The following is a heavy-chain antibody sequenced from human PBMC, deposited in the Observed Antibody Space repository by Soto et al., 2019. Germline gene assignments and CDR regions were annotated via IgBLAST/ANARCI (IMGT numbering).Heavy chain of an antibody. V-gene: IGHV3-48*02. D-gene: IGHD3-10*01. CDR2: ISGSSSTI. CDR1: GFTFSAYN. Sequence: EVQLVESGGGLVQPGGSLRLSCAASGFTFSAYNMNWVRRAPGKGLEWASSISGSSSTIYYPDSVKGRFTISRDNAKNSLYLQMHSLRNEDTAVYYCARDHYYGSGGRLYYYGLDVWGQGTTVTVSS. J-gene: IGHJ6*02. CDR3: ARDHYYGSGGRLYYYGLDV.